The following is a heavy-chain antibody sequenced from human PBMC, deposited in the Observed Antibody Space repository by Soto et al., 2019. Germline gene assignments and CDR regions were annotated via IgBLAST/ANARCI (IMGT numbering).Heavy chain of an antibody. CDR2: IYSGCST. J-gene: IGHJ6*02. V-gene: IGHV3-53*01. Sequence: GGSLRLSCAASGFTVSSNYMSWVRQPPGKGLEWVSVIYSGCSTYYADALKGRFTISRDNSKNTLYIQMNSLRAEDTAVYYCARDSRSSDYYGVDVWGQGTTVTVSS. CDR3: ARDSRSSDYYGVDV. CDR1: GFTVSSNY. D-gene: IGHD6-6*01.